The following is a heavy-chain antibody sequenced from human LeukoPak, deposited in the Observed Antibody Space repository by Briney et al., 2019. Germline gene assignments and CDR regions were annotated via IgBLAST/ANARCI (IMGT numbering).Heavy chain of an antibody. Sequence: ASVKVSCKVSAYTLTELSMHWVRQAPGKGLEWMGGFDPEDGETIYAQKFQGRVTMTEDTSTDTAYMELSSLRSEDTAVYYCATAYYDDSSSYYYRGFDYWGQGTLVTVSS. J-gene: IGHJ4*02. CDR2: FDPEDGET. CDR1: AYTLTELS. D-gene: IGHD3-22*01. V-gene: IGHV1-24*01. CDR3: ATAYYDDSSSYYYRGFDY.